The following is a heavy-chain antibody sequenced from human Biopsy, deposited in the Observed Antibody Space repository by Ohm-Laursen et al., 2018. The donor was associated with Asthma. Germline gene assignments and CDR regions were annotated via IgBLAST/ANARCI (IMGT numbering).Heavy chain of an antibody. J-gene: IGHJ5*02. CDR2: IHNSGNT. CDR1: GGSISSDY. CDR3: ARGQGRGIQLWSLDP. D-gene: IGHD5-18*01. V-gene: IGHV4-59*01. Sequence: GTLSLTCPVSGGSISSDYWSWLRQSPGKGLEWIGYIHNSGNTNYNPSLKSRVTISLDTSKNHSSLRLSFVTAADTAVYFCARGQGRGIQLWSLDPWGQGILVTVSS.